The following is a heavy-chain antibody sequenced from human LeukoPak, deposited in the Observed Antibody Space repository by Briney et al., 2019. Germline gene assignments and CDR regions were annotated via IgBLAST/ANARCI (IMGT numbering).Heavy chain of an antibody. CDR1: GFTFSDYS. Sequence: PGGSLRLSGAAYGFTFSDYSMNWVRQAPGKGLEWFSYINSSSTTILYAVYVKCRFTISRDNAKNSLLLKMNGLRDEDTALYYCARERVIAAAGDGFDSCGQGTLVTVSS. J-gene: IGHJ4*02. V-gene: IGHV3-48*02. D-gene: IGHD2-21*01. CDR2: INSSSTTI. CDR3: ARERVIAAAGDGFDS.